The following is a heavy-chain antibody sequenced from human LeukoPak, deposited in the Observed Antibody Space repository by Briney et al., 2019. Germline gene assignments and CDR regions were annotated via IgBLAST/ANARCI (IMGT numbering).Heavy chain of an antibody. CDR1: GFTFDDYA. V-gene: IGHV3-9*01. D-gene: IGHD1-7*01. CDR3: ARARGNSYFDY. CDR2: ISWNSDNI. J-gene: IGHJ4*02. Sequence: PGRSLRLSCAASGFTFDDYAMHWVRQAPGKSLEWVSGISWNSDNIGYADSVRGRFTISRDNAKNSLYLQMNSLRAEDTALYYCARARGNSYFDYWGQGTLVTVSS.